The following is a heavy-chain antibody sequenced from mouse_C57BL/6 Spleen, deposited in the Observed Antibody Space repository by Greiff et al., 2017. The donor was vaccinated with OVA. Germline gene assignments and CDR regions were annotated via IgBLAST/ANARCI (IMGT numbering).Heavy chain of an antibody. CDR1: GYAFSSSW. Sequence: QVQLKESGPELVKPGASVKISCKASGYAFSSSWMNWVKQRPGKGLEWIGRIYPGDGDTNYNGKFKGKATLTADKSSSTAYMQLSSLTSEDSAVYCCANDGAWLAYWGQGTLVTVSA. J-gene: IGHJ3*01. CDR3: ANDGAWLAY. CDR2: IYPGDGDT. V-gene: IGHV1-82*01.